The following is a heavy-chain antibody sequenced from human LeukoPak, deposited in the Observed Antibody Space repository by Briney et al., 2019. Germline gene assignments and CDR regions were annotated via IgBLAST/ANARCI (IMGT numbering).Heavy chain of an antibody. Sequence: SETLSLTCTVSGGSISSSSYYWGWIRQPPGKGLEWIGSIYHSGSTNYNPSLKSRVTISVDKSKNQFSLKLSSVTAADTAVYYCARDARYSSYMDVWGKGTTVTVSS. D-gene: IGHD6-19*01. J-gene: IGHJ6*03. V-gene: IGHV4-39*07. CDR1: GGSISSSSYY. CDR2: IYHSGST. CDR3: ARDARYSSYMDV.